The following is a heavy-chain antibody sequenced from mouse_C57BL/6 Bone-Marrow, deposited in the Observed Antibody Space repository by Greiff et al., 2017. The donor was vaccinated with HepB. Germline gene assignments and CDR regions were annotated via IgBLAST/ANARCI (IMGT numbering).Heavy chain of an antibody. V-gene: IGHV1-26*01. J-gene: IGHJ4*01. CDR1: GYTFTDYY. Sequence: VQLQQSGPELVKPGASVKISCKASGYTFTDYYMNWVKQSHGKSLEWIGDINPNNGGTSYNQKFKGKATLTVDKSSSTAYMELRSLTSEDSAVYYCARYLMYYYGSSYERGAMDYWGQGTSVTVSS. CDR3: ARYLMYYYGSSYERGAMDY. D-gene: IGHD1-1*01. CDR2: INPNNGGT.